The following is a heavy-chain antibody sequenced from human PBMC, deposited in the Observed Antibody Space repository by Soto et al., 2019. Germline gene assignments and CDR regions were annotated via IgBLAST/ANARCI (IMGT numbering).Heavy chain of an antibody. CDR3: ARESWEGGNWFDP. Sequence: QVQLQQWGAGLLKPSETLSLTCAVYGGSFSGYYWSWIRQPPGKGLEWIGEINHSGSTNYNPPLKSRVTISVDTSKNQFSLKLSSVTAADTAVYYCARESWEGGNWFDPWGQGTLVTVSS. D-gene: IGHD6-13*01. CDR2: INHSGST. CDR1: GGSFSGYY. J-gene: IGHJ5*02. V-gene: IGHV4-34*01.